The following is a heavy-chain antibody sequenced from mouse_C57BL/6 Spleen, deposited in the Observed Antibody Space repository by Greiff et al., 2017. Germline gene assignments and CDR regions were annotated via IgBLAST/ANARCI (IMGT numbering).Heavy chain of an antibody. CDR2: INPSDGGT. CDR3: ARSGYYSNLSFDV. J-gene: IGHJ1*03. Sequence: VQLQQPGTELVKPGASVKLSCKASGYTFTSYWMHWVKQRPGQGLEWIGNINPSDGGTNYNEKFKSKATLTVDKSSSTAYMQLSSLTSEDSAVYYCARSGYYSNLSFDVWGTGTTVTVSS. D-gene: IGHD2-5*01. CDR1: GYTFTSYW. V-gene: IGHV1-53*01.